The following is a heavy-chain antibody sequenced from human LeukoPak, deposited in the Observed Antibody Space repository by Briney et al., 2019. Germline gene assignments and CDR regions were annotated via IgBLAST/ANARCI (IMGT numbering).Heavy chain of an antibody. V-gene: IGHV3-21*01. CDR1: GFTFSSYS. CDR3: AFRLDY. D-gene: IGHD6-19*01. CDR2: ISSTTSYI. Sequence: GGSLRLSCAALGFTFSSYSMNSVRQAPGKGLEWVSSISSTTSYIYYADSVKSRFTISSDNAENSLYLQMNSRRAEDAAVYYCAFRLDYWGEGTLVTVSS. J-gene: IGHJ4*02.